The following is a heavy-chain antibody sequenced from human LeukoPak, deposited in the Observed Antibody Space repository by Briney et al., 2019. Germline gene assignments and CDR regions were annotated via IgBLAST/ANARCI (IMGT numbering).Heavy chain of an antibody. CDR2: IYYSGST. Sequence: SETLSLTCTVSGGSISSYYWSWIRQPPGKGLEWIGYIYYSGSTNYNPSLKSRVTISVDTSKNQFSLKLSPVTAADTAVYYCARHEAVGSGWYFDYWGQGTLVTVSS. CDR1: GGSISSYY. CDR3: ARHEAVGSGWYFDY. D-gene: IGHD6-19*01. J-gene: IGHJ4*02. V-gene: IGHV4-59*08.